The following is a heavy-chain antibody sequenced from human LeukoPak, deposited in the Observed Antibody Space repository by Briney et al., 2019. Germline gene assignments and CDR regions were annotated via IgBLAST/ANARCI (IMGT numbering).Heavy chain of an antibody. Sequence: GGSLRLSCAAARFTFSSYSMNWVRQAPGKGLEWVSTINNNGGSIFYADSVKGRFTISRDNAKNSLFLHMNSLRAGDTAVYYCARDCSSTKCPSLGYWGQGTLVTVSS. CDR3: ARDCSSTKCPSLGY. J-gene: IGHJ4*02. D-gene: IGHD2-2*01. CDR2: INNNGGSI. V-gene: IGHV3-21*01. CDR1: RFTFSSYS.